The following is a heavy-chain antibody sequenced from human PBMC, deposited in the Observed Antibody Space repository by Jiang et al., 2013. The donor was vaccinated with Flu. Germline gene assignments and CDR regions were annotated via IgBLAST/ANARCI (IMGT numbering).Heavy chain of an antibody. Sequence: VQLLESGGGLVQPGGSLRLSCAASGFTFSTYAMSWVRQAPGKGLEWVSAISGSGGSTYYADSVKGRFTISRDNSKNTLYLQMNSLRAEDTAVYYCAKLGGGTIAAAGTLHYFDYWGQGTLVTVS. CDR3: AKLGGGTIAAAGTLHYFDY. V-gene: IGHV3-23*01. D-gene: IGHD6-13*01. J-gene: IGHJ4*02. CDR1: GFTFSTYA. CDR2: ISGSGGST.